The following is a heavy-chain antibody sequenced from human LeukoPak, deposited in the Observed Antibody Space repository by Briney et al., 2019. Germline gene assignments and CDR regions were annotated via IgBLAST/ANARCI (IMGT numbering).Heavy chain of an antibody. J-gene: IGHJ4*02. Sequence: GGSLRLSCAASGFTFSDYYMSWIRQAPGKGLEWVSYISSSGSTIYYADSVKGRFTISRDNAKNSPYLQMNSLRAEDTAVYYCARDVSAATVDYWGQGTLVTVSS. CDR1: GFTFSDYY. CDR3: ARDVSAATVDY. V-gene: IGHV3-11*01. CDR2: ISSSGSTI. D-gene: IGHD2-15*01.